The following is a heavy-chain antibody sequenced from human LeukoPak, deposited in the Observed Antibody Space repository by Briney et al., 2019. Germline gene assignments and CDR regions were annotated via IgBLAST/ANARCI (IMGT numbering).Heavy chain of an antibody. J-gene: IGHJ3*02. V-gene: IGHV4-34*01. CDR2: INHSGST. CDR3: ARGSQYYDILTGSRSGDAFDI. CDR1: GGSFSGYY. D-gene: IGHD3-9*01. Sequence: PETLSLTCAVYGGSFSGYYWSWIRQPPGKGLEWIGEINHSGSTNYNPSLKSRVTISVDTSKNQFSLKLSSVTAADTAVYYCARGSQYYDILTGSRSGDAFDIWGQGTMVTVSS.